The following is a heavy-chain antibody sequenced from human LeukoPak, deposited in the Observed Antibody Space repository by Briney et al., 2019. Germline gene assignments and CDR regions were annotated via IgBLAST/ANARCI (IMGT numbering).Heavy chain of an antibody. J-gene: IGHJ4*02. CDR1: GGSISSFY. D-gene: IGHD4-23*01. CDR3: AKDLSTVVTPKDY. Sequence: SETLSLTCTVSGGSISSFYWSWIRQPPGKGLEWIGYIYTSGSTNYNPSLKSRVTISVDTSKNHFSLKLSTVTAADTAVYYCAKDLSTVVTPKDYWGQGTLVTVSS. V-gene: IGHV4-4*09. CDR2: IYTSGST.